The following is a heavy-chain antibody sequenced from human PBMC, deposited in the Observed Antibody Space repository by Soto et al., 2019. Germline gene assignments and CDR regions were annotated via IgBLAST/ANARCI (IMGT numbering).Heavy chain of an antibody. V-gene: IGHV4-38-2*01. CDR3: ARVGPWVPYYYDSSPYTFENWFDT. CDR1: GYSISSGYY. CDR2: SYHGGST. Sequence: XETLSLTCAVSGYSISSGYYWGWLRQPPVKGLEWIGSSYHGGSTYYNPSPNSRVTLSIDMTNNHVSLILNSVTAADTAVYYCARVGPWVPYYYDSSPYTFENWFDTWGQGTLVTVS. D-gene: IGHD3-22*01. J-gene: IGHJ5*02.